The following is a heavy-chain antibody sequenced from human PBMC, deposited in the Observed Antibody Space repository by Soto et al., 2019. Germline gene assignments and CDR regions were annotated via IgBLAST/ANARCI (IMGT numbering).Heavy chain of an antibody. Sequence: SETLSLTCPVSGCSISSGGYYWSWIRQHPGKGLEWIGYIYYSGSTYYNPSLKSRVTISVDTSKNQFSLKLSSVTAADTAVYYCARESGTSGYENWFDPWGQGTLVTVSS. CDR1: GCSISSGGYY. V-gene: IGHV4-31*03. J-gene: IGHJ5*02. CDR3: ARESGTSGYENWFDP. D-gene: IGHD5-18*01. CDR2: IYYSGST.